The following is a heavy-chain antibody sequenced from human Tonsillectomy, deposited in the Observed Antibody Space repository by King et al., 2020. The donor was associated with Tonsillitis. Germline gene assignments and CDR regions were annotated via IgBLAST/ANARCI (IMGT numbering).Heavy chain of an antibody. CDR2: IYYSGST. CDR3: ARHKSRITIFGVVTGHYGMDV. CDR1: GGSISSYY. D-gene: IGHD3-3*01. Sequence: QLQESGPGLVKPSETLSLTCTVSGGSISSYYWSWIRQPPGKGLEWIGYIYYSGSTNYNPSLKSRVTISVDTSKNQFALKLSSVTAADTAVYYCARHKSRITIFGVVTGHYGMDVWGQGTTVTVSS. J-gene: IGHJ6*02. V-gene: IGHV4-59*01.